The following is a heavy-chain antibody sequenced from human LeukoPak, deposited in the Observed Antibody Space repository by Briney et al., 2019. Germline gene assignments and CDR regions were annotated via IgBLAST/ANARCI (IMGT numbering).Heavy chain of an antibody. CDR2: IYYSGST. CDR3: ARHVVVVAATPYYGMDV. CDR1: GGSISSGGYY. V-gene: IGHV4-31*03. J-gene: IGHJ6*02. D-gene: IGHD2-15*01. Sequence: SQTLSLTCTVSGGSISSGGYYWSWIRQHPGKGLEWIGYIYYSGSTYYNPSLKSRVTISVDTSKNQFSLKLSSVTAADTAVYYCARHVVVVAATPYYGMDVWGQGTTVTVSS.